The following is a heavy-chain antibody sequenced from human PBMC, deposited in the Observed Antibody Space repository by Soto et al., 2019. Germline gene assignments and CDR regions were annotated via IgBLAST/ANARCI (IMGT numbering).Heavy chain of an antibody. CDR2: ISGSGGST. Sequence: LRLSCAASGFTFSSYAMSWVRQAPGKGLEWVSAISGSGGSTYYADSVKGRFTISRDNSKNTLYLQMNSLRAEDTAVYYCAKSWQTYYYDRSGYQLLDYWGQGTLVTVSS. J-gene: IGHJ4*02. V-gene: IGHV3-23*01. D-gene: IGHD3-22*01. CDR1: GFTFSSYA. CDR3: AKSWQTYYYDRSGYQLLDY.